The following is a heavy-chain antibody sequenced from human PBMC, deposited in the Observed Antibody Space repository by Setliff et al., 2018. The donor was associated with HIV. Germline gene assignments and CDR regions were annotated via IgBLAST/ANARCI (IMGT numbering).Heavy chain of an antibody. CDR3: ARAPVSGWYVDY. CDR2: INQSGIS. D-gene: IGHD6-19*01. Sequence: SETLSLTCAVYGGSFSDHYWTWIRQPPGKGLEWIGEINQSGISNFNPSLKSRVTMPIDTPKNQFSLKLSSVTAADTAVYYCARAPVSGWYVDYWGQGAPVTVSS. V-gene: IGHV4-34*01. CDR1: GGSFSDHY. J-gene: IGHJ4*02.